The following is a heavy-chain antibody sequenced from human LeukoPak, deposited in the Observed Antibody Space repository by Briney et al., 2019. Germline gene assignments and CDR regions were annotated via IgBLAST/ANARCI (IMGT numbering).Heavy chain of an antibody. V-gene: IGHV3-53*01. J-gene: IGHJ4*02. Sequence: GGSLRLSCAASGFTVSSNYMSWVRQAPGKGLEWVSVIYSGGSTYYADSVKGRFTISRDNSKNTLYLQMNSLRAENTAVYYCARGVPYGGKLNDYWGQGTLVTVSS. CDR3: ARGVPYGGKLNDY. CDR1: GFTVSSNY. CDR2: IYSGGST. D-gene: IGHD4-23*01.